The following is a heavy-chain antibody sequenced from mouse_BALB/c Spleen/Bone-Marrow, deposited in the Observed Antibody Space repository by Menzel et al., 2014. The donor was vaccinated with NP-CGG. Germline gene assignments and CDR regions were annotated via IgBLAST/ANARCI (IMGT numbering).Heavy chain of an antibody. Sequence: EVQVVESGGGLVQPGGSLRLSCTTSGFTFTDYYMSWARQPPGKALEWLAFIRNKAYGYTTEYSASVRGRFTISRDNSQSILYLQMNTLRAEDGATYYCAKFPMDYWGQGTSVTVSS. CDR2: IRNKAYGYTT. CDR1: GFTFTDYY. J-gene: IGHJ4*01. CDR3: AKFPMDY. V-gene: IGHV7-3*02.